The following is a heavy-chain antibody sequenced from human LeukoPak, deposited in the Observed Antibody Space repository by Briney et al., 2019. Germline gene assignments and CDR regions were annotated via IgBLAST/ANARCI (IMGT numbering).Heavy chain of an antibody. V-gene: IGHV3-21*01. D-gene: IGHD1-26*01. CDR3: ARERVGGTSY. CDR1: GFTFSSYS. J-gene: IGHJ4*02. Sequence: GGSLRLSCAASGFTFSSYSMNWVRQAPGKGLEWVSYISSSGTYIYYADSVKGRFTISRDNAKHSPYLQMNSLIAEYTAVSYCARERVGGTSYWGQGNLVTVSS. CDR2: ISSSGTYI.